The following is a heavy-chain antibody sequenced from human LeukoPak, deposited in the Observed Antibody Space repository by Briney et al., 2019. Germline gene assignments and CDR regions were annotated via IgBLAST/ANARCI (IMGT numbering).Heavy chain of an antibody. Sequence: PGGSLRLSCAASGFIFNTFWMNWVRLTPGKGLEWVAKINQDGSDMYYVDSVKGRFFVSRDNARNLVYLQMNSLRVDGTAVYYFAGDSPGTGRGTFDFWGQGTIIIVSS. V-gene: IGHV3-7*03. J-gene: IGHJ3*01. CDR2: INQDGSDM. D-gene: IGHD3-10*01. CDR3: AGDSPGTGRGTFDF. CDR1: GFIFNTFW.